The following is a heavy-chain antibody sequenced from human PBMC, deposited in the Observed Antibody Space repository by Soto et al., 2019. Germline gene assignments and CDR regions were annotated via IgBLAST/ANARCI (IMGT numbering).Heavy chain of an antibody. CDR3: ATGAAAVAARVI. V-gene: IGHV1-18*01. CDR1: GYTFTSFG. J-gene: IGHJ4*02. CDR2: INAYNGNT. D-gene: IGHD6-6*01. Sequence: ASVKVSCKASGYTFTSFGVNWVRQAPGQGLEWMGWINAYNGNTNYAQKFQGRVTMTADTATSTAYMEVRSLRSDDTAVYYCATGAAAVAARVIWGQGTLVTVTS.